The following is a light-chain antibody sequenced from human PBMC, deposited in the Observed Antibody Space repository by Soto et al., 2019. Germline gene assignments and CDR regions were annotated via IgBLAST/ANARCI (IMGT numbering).Light chain of an antibody. J-gene: IGKJ1*01. CDR3: QQSYSTPRT. V-gene: IGKV1-39*01. CDR2: AAP. CDR1: QTISSY. Sequence: DIQMTQSPSSLSASVGDRVTITCRASQTISSYLNWYQQKRGKAPKVLTYAAPSLQSGVPSRFSGSGSGTDFTLTISSLQPEDFATYYCQQSYSTPRTFGQGTKVDIK.